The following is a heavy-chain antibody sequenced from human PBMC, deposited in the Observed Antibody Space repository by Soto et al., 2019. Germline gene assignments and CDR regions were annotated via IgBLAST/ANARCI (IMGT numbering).Heavy chain of an antibody. CDR2: IIPLLGTP. Sequence: QVQLVQSGAETMKSGSSVKVSCKVSGGNFNTYGIGWGRQAPGQGLEWMGEIIPLLGTPNYAQRFQDRLTISADESTTTAYMELSSLRSEDSAVYFCARLHVPMPYGGAVLDSWGQGTQVTVSS. J-gene: IGHJ4*02. V-gene: IGHV1-69*01. D-gene: IGHD3-16*01. CDR1: GGNFNTYG. CDR3: ARLHVPMPYGGAVLDS.